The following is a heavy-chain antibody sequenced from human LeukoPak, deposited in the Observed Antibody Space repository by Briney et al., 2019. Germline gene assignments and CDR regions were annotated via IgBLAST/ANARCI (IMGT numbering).Heavy chain of an antibody. D-gene: IGHD3-10*01. CDR2: IYYSGST. CDR1: GGSISSGGYY. V-gene: IGHV4-31*03. CDR3: ARVFHGSGSWGRGLYFDY. Sequence: PSETLSLTCTVSGGSISSGGYYWSWIRQHPGKGLEWIGYIYYSGSTYYNPSLKSRVTISADTSKNQFSLKLSSVTAADTAVYYCARVFHGSGSWGRGLYFDYWGQGTLVTLSS. J-gene: IGHJ4*02.